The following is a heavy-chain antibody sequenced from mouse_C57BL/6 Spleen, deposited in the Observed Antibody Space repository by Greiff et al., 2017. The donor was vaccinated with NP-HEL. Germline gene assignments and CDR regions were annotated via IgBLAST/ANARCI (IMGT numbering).Heavy chain of an antibody. J-gene: IGHJ3*01. V-gene: IGHV2-2*01. CDR1: GFSLTSYG. Sequence: VQLVESGPGLVQPSQSLSITCTVSGFSLTSYGVHWVRQSPGKGLEWLGVIWSGGSTDYNAAFISRLSISKDNSKSQVFFKMNSLQADDTAIYYCASAYYSNSPWFAYWGQGTLVTVSA. D-gene: IGHD2-5*01. CDR2: IWSGGST. CDR3: ASAYYSNSPWFAY.